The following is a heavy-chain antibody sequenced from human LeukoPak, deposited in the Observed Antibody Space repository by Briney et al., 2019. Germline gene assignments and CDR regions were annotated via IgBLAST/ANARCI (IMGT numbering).Heavy chain of an antibody. V-gene: IGHV1-46*01. CDR3: ARGGPTYYYDSSGYYPYYFDY. CDR2: FNPSGGST. Sequence: ASVKVSCKASGYTFSSYYMHWVRQAPGQGLEWMGVFNPSGGSTSYAQKFQGRVTMTRDTSTSTVYMELSSLRSDDAAVYYCARGGPTYYYDSSGYYPYYFDYWGQGTLVTVSS. D-gene: IGHD3-22*01. J-gene: IGHJ4*02. CDR1: GYTFSSYY.